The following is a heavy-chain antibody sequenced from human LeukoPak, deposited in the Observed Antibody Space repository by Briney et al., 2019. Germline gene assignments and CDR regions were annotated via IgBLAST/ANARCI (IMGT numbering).Heavy chain of an antibody. V-gene: IGHV4-4*07. CDR1: GGSISSYY. CDR2: IHTSGST. CDR3: ARGNLILLWFGEFDY. D-gene: IGHD3-10*01. J-gene: IGHJ4*02. Sequence: SETLSLTCTVSGGSISSYYWSWIRQPAGKGLEWIGRIHTSGSTNYNPSLKSRVTMSVDTSKNQFSLKLSSVTAADTAVYYCARGNLILLWFGEFDYWGQGTLVTVSS.